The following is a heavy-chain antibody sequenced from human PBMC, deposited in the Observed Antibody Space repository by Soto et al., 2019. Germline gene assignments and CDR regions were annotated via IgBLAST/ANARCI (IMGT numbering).Heavy chain of an antibody. J-gene: IGHJ4*02. Sequence: PLETPSPTCAGSGGSISRGGYPWGCIRQPPGKGLEWIGSISYSGSTYYNPSLKSRVTISVDTSKNQFSLKLSSVTAADTAVYYCARDGGSSFDYWGQGTLVTVSS. CDR2: ISYSGST. CDR3: ARDGGSSFDY. V-gene: IGHV4-39*05. CDR1: GGSISRGGYP. D-gene: IGHD2-15*01.